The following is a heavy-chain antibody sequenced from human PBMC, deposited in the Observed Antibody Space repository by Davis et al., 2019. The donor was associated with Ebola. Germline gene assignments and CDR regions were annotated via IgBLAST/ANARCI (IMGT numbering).Heavy chain of an antibody. D-gene: IGHD2-21*02. Sequence: GGSLRLSCAASGFTFDDYTMHWVRQPPGKGLEWVSGINWNGGSTGYADSVKGRFTISSDNAKNSLYLQMNSLRAEDTAVYYCARVSGHIVVVTAIPDYWGQGTLVTVSS. CDR2: INWNGGST. CDR1: GFTFDDYT. J-gene: IGHJ4*02. V-gene: IGHV3-20*04. CDR3: ARVSGHIVVVTAIPDY.